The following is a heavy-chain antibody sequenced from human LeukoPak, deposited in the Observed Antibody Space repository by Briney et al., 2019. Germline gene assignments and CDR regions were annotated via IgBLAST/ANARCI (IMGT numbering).Heavy chain of an antibody. D-gene: IGHD6-13*01. CDR2: ISWNSDYI. CDR3: AKDGQQKSDLQH. J-gene: IGHJ1*01. CDR1: GFTFDGYA. V-gene: IGHV3-9*01. Sequence: PGRSLRLSCAASGFTFDGYAMPWVRQAPGKGLEWVSGISWNSDYIGYGDSVKGRFTISRDNAKNSLHLQMNSLRAEDTAFYFCAKDGQQKSDLQHWGQGTLVTVSS.